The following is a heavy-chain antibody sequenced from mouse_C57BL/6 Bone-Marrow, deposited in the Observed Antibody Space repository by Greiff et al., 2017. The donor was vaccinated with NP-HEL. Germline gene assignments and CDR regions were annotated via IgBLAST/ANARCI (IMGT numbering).Heavy chain of an antibody. D-gene: IGHD1-1*01. V-gene: IGHV1-82*01. CDR1: GYAFSSSW. CDR3: ANYYGSRRGYFDV. CDR2: IYPGDGDT. Sequence: QVQLQQSGPELVKPGASVKISCKASGYAFSSSWMNWVKQRPGKGLEWIGRIYPGDGDTNYNGKFKGKATRTADKSSSTAYMQLSSLTSEDSAVYFCANYYGSRRGYFDVWGTGTTVTVSS. J-gene: IGHJ1*03.